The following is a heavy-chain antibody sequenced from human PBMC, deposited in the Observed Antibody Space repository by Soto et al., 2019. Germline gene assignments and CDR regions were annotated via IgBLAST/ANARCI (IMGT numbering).Heavy chain of an antibody. J-gene: IGHJ6*02. V-gene: IGHV3-33*01. CDR2: IWYDGSNK. D-gene: IGHD3-10*01. CDR3: ARDEGLGVNYYYYGMDV. Sequence: QVQLVESGGGVVQPGRSLRLSCAASGFTFSSYGMHWVRQAPGKGLEWVAVIWYDGSNKYYADSVKGRFTISRDNSMNTLYLQMNSLRAEDTAVYYCARDEGLGVNYYYYGMDVWGQGTTVTVSS. CDR1: GFTFSSYG.